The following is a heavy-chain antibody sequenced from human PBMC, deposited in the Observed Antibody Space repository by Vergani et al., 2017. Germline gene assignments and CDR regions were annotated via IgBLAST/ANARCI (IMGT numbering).Heavy chain of an antibody. Sequence: QVQLQQWGAGLLKPSETLSRTCAVYGGSFSGYYWSWSRQRPGKGLEWIGEINHSGSTNYNPSLNRRVTISVDTSKNQFTLKLSYVTAADPAVYYCASRGPYGSSTSFPRNFDYWGQGTLVTVSS. V-gene: IGHV4-34*01. D-gene: IGHD2-2*01. CDR2: INHSGST. CDR3: ASRGPYGSSTSFPRNFDY. CDR1: GGSFSGYY. J-gene: IGHJ4*02.